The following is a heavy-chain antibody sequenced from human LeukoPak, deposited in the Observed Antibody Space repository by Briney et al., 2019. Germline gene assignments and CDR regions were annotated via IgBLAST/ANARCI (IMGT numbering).Heavy chain of an antibody. CDR1: GFTVSSNY. V-gene: IGHV3-66*02. CDR3: ARGETRDFWSGYYNGLDY. Sequence: PGGSLRLSCAASGFTVSSNYMSWVRQAPGKGLEWVSVIYSGGSTYYADSVKGRFTISRDNSKNTLYLQMNSLRAEDTAVYYCARGETRDFWSGYYNGLDYWGQGTLVTVSS. D-gene: IGHD3-3*01. J-gene: IGHJ4*02. CDR2: IYSGGST.